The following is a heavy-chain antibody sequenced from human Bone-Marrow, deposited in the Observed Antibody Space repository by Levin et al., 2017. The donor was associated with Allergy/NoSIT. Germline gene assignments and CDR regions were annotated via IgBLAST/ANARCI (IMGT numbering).Heavy chain of an antibody. Sequence: PGGSLRLSCAASGFTFSSYAMNWVRQAPGKGLEWVSAISGSGGSTYYADSVTGRFTISRDNSKNTLHLQMNSLRAEDTAVYYCAKGGRTGFLVRGNWFDPWGQGTLVTVSS. D-gene: IGHD3-3*01. V-gene: IGHV3-23*01. CDR2: ISGSGGST. CDR3: AKGGRTGFLVRGNWFDP. J-gene: IGHJ5*02. CDR1: GFTFSSYA.